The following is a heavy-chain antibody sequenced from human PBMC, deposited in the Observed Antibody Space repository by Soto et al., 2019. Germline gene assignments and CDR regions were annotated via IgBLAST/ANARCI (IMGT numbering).Heavy chain of an antibody. D-gene: IGHD3-10*01. CDR2: IWYDGSNK. CDR3: ARGYGSGKPYYMDV. V-gene: IGHV3-33*01. Sequence: QVQLVESGGGVVQPGTSLRLSCAASGFTFSSYGMHWVRQAPGKGLEWVAVIWYDGSNKYYADSVKGRFTISRDNSKNTPYLQMNSLTAEDSAVYYCARGYGSGKPYYMDVLGKGTTVTVSS. J-gene: IGHJ6*03. CDR1: GFTFSSYG.